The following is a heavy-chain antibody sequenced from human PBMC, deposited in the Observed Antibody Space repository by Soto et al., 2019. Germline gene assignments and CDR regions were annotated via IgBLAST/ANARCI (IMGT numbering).Heavy chain of an antibody. D-gene: IGHD3-22*01. J-gene: IGHJ6*02. CDR1: GFTFSSYA. CDR2: ISGSGGST. V-gene: IGHV3-23*01. Sequence: EVQLLESGGGLVQPGGSVRLSCAASGFTFSSYAMSWVRQAPGKGLEWVSAISGSGGSTYYADSVKGRFTISRDNSKNTLYLEMNSLRAEDTAVYYCAKATYYYDSSGYRSYYYYGMDVWGQGTTVTVSS. CDR3: AKATYYYDSSGYRSYYYYGMDV.